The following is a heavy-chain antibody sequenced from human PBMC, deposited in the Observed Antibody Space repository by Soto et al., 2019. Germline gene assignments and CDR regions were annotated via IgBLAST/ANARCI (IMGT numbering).Heavy chain of an antibody. Sequence: PSETLSLNCVVSGGSLSDYFWSWIRQPPGMALEWIGEINHLGSINYNPSLKSRVTMSVDTSKNQFSLTLTAVTAADTATYYCARGGISHWAYFYYMDVWDRGTTVTVS. CDR2: INHLGSI. D-gene: IGHD2-21*01. J-gene: IGHJ6*03. V-gene: IGHV4-34*01. CDR1: GGSLSDYF. CDR3: ARGGISHWAYFYYMDV.